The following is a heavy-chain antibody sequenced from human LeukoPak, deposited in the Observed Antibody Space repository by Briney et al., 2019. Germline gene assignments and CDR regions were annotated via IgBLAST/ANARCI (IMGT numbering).Heavy chain of an antibody. CDR2: VSSSSSTI. CDR1: GFTFSSYS. Sequence: PGGFLRLSCAASGFTFSSYSMNWVRQAPGKGLEWVSYVSSSSSTIFYADSVKGRFTISRDNAKNSLYLQMNSLRDEDTAVYYCARSDGYNFPEFDYWGQGTLVTVSS. D-gene: IGHD5-24*01. V-gene: IGHV3-48*02. CDR3: ARSDGYNFPEFDY. J-gene: IGHJ4*02.